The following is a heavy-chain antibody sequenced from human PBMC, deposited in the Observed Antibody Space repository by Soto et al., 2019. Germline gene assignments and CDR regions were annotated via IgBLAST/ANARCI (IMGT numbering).Heavy chain of an antibody. Sequence: ASVKVSCKASGYTLTSYDINWVRQATGQGLEWMGWMSPNSGNTDYAQKFQGRVTMTRNTSISTAYLELSSLRSEDTAVYYCARGVEAGYDYWGQGTLVTVPS. CDR3: ARGVEAGYDY. CDR2: MSPNSGNT. CDR1: GYTLTSYD. D-gene: IGHD5-12*01. V-gene: IGHV1-8*01. J-gene: IGHJ4*02.